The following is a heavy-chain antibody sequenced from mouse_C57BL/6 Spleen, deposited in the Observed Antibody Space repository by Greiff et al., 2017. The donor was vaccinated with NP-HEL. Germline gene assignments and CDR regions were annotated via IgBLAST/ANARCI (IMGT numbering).Heavy chain of an antibody. J-gene: IGHJ3*01. Sequence: EVQLQQSGPELVKPGASVKISCKASGYTFTDYYMNWVKQSHGKSLEWIGDINPNNGGTSYNQKFKGKATLTVDKSSSTAYMELRSLTSEDSAVYYCARWNDGSFAYWGQGTLVTVSA. V-gene: IGHV1-26*01. CDR3: ARWNDGSFAY. CDR1: GYTFTDYY. CDR2: INPNNGGT. D-gene: IGHD2-3*01.